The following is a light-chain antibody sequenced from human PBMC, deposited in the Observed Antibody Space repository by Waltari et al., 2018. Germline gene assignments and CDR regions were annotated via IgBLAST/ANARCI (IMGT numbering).Light chain of an antibody. Sequence: EIVMTQSPATLSVSPGERATLPCRASQSVSSNLAWYQQKPGQAPRLLIYGASTRATGIPARFSGSGSGTEFTLTISSLQSEDFVVYYCQQYNNWPKTFGQGTKVEIK. CDR1: QSVSSN. CDR3: QQYNNWPKT. CDR2: GAS. J-gene: IGKJ1*01. V-gene: IGKV3-15*01.